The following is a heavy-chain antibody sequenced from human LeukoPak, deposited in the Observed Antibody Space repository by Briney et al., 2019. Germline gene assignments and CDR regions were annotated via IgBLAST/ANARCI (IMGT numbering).Heavy chain of an antibody. V-gene: IGHV4-4*07. Sequence: SETLSLTCTVSGGFISSYYWSWIRQPAAKGLEWIGRIYTSGSTNYNPSLKSRVTMSVDTSKNQFSLKLSSVTAADTAVYYCARVSSSWYQDWYFDLWGRGTLVTVSS. CDR2: IYTSGST. J-gene: IGHJ2*01. D-gene: IGHD6-13*01. CDR3: ARVSSSWYQDWYFDL. CDR1: GGFISSYY.